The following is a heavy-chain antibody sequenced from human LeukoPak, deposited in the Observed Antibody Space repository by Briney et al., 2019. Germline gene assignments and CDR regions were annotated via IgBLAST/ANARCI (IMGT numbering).Heavy chain of an antibody. D-gene: IGHD3-22*01. V-gene: IGHV3-48*03. Sequence: GGSLRLSCAASGFTFSSYEMNWVRQAPGKGLEWVSYISSSGSTVYYADSVKGRFTISRDNAKNSLYLQMNSLRAEDTAVYYCARRYPHYYYDSSGYYDYWGQGTLVTVSS. CDR3: ARRYPHYYYDSSGYYDY. J-gene: IGHJ4*02. CDR2: ISSSGSTV. CDR1: GFTFSSYE.